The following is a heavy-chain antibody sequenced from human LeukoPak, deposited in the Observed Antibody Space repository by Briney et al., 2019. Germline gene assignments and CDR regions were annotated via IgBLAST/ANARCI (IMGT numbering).Heavy chain of an antibody. J-gene: IGHJ4*02. CDR3: ARDSRLFGRITMVRGDYFDY. D-gene: IGHD3-10*01. V-gene: IGHV3-48*04. Sequence: GGSLRLSCAASGFTFSSYSMNWVRQAPGKGLEWVSYISSSSSTIYYADSVKGRFTISRDNAKNSLYLQMNSLRAEDTAVYYCARDSRLFGRITMVRGDYFDYWGQGTLVTVSS. CDR2: ISSSSSTI. CDR1: GFTFSSYS.